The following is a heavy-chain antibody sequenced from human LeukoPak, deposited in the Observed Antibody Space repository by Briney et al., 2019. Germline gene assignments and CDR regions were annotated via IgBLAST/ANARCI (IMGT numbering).Heavy chain of an antibody. Sequence: SETLSLTCAVYGGSFSGYYWSWIRQPPGKGLEWIGEINHSGSTNCNPSLKSRVTISADTSKNQFSLKLSSVTAADTAVHYCARVGTTTGGYDCWGQGTLVTVSS. V-gene: IGHV4-34*01. J-gene: IGHJ4*02. CDR3: ARVGTTTGGYDC. CDR1: GGSFSGYY. CDR2: INHSGST. D-gene: IGHD1-1*01.